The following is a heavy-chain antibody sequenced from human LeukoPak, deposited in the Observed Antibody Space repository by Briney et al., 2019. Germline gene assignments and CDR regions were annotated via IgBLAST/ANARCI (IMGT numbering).Heavy chain of an antibody. Sequence: GGSLRLSCAASGFTFSSYSMNWVRQAPGKGLEWVSVLYSGGSTYYADSVQGRFTISRDNSKNTLYLQMNSLRAEDTAVYYCAKDSSRYYFDYWGQGTLVTVSS. CDR3: AKDSSRYYFDY. CDR2: LYSGGST. CDR1: GFTFSSYS. J-gene: IGHJ4*02. V-gene: IGHV3-53*01. D-gene: IGHD2-2*01.